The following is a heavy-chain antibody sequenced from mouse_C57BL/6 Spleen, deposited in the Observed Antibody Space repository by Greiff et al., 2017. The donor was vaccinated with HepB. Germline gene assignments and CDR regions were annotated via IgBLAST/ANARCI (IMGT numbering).Heavy chain of an antibody. J-gene: IGHJ1*03. V-gene: IGHV1-64*01. CDR1: GYTFTSYW. Sequence: VQLQQPGAELVKPGASVKLSCKASGYTFTSYWMHWVKQRPGQGLEWIGMIHPNSGSTNYNEKFKSKATLTVDKSSSTAYMQLSSPTSEDSAVYYCARSYDYDGYFDVWGTGTTVTVSS. D-gene: IGHD2-4*01. CDR2: IHPNSGST. CDR3: ARSYDYDGYFDV.